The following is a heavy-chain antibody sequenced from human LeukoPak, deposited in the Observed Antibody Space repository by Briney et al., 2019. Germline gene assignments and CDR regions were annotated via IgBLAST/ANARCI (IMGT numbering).Heavy chain of an antibody. J-gene: IGHJ4*02. CDR1: GYIFTGYY. V-gene: IGHV1-2*02. Sequence: GASVKVSCKASGYIFTGYYMHWVRQAPGQGLEWMGWINPNSGGTNYAQKFQGRVTMTRDTSISTAYMELSRLRSDDTAVYYCARVGDGGSYSQIGYWGQGTLVTVSS. D-gene: IGHD1-26*01. CDR2: INPNSGGT. CDR3: ARVGDGGSYSQIGY.